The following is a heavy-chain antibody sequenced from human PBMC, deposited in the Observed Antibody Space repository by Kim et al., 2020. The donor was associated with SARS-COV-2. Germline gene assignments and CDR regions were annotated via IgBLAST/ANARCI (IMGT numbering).Heavy chain of an antibody. D-gene: IGHD3-9*01. V-gene: IGHV1-18*01. J-gene: IGHJ6*02. CDR2: ISAYNGNT. Sequence: ASVKVSCKASGYTFTSYGISWVRQAPGQGLEWMGWISAYNGNTNYAQKLQGRVTMTTDTSTSTAYMELRSLRSDDTAVYYCARVLYYDILTGYYIGHPYYYYGMDVWGQGTTVTVSS. CDR1: GYTFTSYG. CDR3: ARVLYYDILTGYYIGHPYYYYGMDV.